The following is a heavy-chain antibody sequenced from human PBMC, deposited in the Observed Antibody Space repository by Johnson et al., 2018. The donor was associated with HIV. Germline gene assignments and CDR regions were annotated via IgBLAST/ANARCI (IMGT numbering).Heavy chain of an antibody. Sequence: VQLVESGGGVVQPGRSLRLSCAASGFTFSSNAMHWVRQAPGKGLEWVSGISWNSGSIGYADSVKGRFTISRDNAKNSLYLQMNSLRAEDTALYYCAKGKARRTILGGVGPGAFDIWGQGTMVTGSS. J-gene: IGHJ3*02. CDR3: AKGKARRTILGGVGPGAFDI. CDR2: ISWNSGSI. CDR1: GFTFSSNA. V-gene: IGHV3-9*01. D-gene: IGHD3-3*01.